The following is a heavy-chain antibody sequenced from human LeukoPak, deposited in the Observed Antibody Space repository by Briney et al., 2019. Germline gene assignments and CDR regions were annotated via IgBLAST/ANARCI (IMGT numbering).Heavy chain of an antibody. CDR2: ISSNGGST. D-gene: IGHD5-18*01. V-gene: IGHV3-64*01. CDR3: ARDFSYGFIWYFDL. J-gene: IGHJ2*01. Sequence: GGSLRLSCAASGFTFSSYAMHWVRQAPGKGLEYVSAISSNGGSTYYANSMKGRFTISRDNSKNTLYLQMGSLRAEDMAVYYCARDFSYGFIWYFDLWGRGTLVTVSS. CDR1: GFTFSSYA.